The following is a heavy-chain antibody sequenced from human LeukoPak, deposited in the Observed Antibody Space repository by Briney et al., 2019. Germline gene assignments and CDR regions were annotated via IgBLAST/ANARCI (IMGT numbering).Heavy chain of an antibody. V-gene: IGHV3-23*01. CDR3: AEGKRGPNDAFDI. J-gene: IGHJ3*02. D-gene: IGHD3-10*01. CDR1: GFTFSSYA. Sequence: GGSLRLSCAASGFTFSSYAMSWVRQAPGKGLEWVSGISGSGDSAYYPDSVKGRFTISRDNSNNTLYLQMNSLRAEETAVYYCAEGKRGPNDAFDIWGQGTMVTVSS. CDR2: ISGSGDSA.